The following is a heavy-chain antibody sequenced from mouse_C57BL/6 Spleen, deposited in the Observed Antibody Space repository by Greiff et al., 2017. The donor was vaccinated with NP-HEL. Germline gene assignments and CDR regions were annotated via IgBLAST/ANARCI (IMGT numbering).Heavy chain of an antibody. V-gene: IGHV1-61*01. CDR2: IYPYDSET. D-gene: IGHD3-2*02. Sequence: QVQLQQPGAELVRPGSSVKLSCKASGYTFTSYWMDWVKQRPGQGLEWIGNIYPYDSETHYNQKFKDKATLTAAKSSSTAYMQLSSLTSEDSAVYYCARSGSSGYGYWGQGTTLTVYS. J-gene: IGHJ2*01. CDR1: GYTFTSYW. CDR3: ARSGSSGYGY.